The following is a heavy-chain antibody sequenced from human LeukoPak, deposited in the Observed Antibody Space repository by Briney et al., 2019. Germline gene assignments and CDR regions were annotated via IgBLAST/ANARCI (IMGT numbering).Heavy chain of an antibody. D-gene: IGHD3-3*01. CDR2: INWNGGST. CDR1: GFTLNSYA. CDR3: ARVGDDFWSGYSHYYYYYYMDV. J-gene: IGHJ6*03. Sequence: PGGSLRLSCAASGFTLNSYAMSWVRQAPGKGLEWVSGINWNGGSTGYADSVKGRFTISRDNAKNSLYLQMNSLRAEDTALYYCARVGDDFWSGYSHYYYYYYMDVWGKGTTVTVSS. V-gene: IGHV3-20*04.